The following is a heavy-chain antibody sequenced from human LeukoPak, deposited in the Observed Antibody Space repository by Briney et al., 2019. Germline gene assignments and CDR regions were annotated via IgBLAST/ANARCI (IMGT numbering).Heavy chain of an antibody. D-gene: IGHD3-22*01. Sequence: GESLKISCKGSGYSFTSYWIGWVRQMPGKGLEWMGIIYPGDSDTRYSPSFQGQVTISADKSISTAYLQWSSLKASDTAMYYCARSGLTSGYYDSSGYYNYWGQGTLVTVSS. J-gene: IGHJ4*02. CDR3: ARSGLTSGYYDSSGYYNY. CDR2: IYPGDSDT. V-gene: IGHV5-51*01. CDR1: GYSFTSYW.